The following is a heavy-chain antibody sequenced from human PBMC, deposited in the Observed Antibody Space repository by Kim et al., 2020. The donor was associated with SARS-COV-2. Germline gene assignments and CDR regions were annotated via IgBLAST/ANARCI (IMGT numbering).Heavy chain of an antibody. V-gene: IGHV4-59*01. Sequence: NNNPYLRSRVTISVDASKNQFSLERSSVTAADTAVYYCARDPWGLTFFDYWGQGTLVTVSS. D-gene: IGHD3-16*01. CDR3: ARDPWGLTFFDY. J-gene: IGHJ4*02.